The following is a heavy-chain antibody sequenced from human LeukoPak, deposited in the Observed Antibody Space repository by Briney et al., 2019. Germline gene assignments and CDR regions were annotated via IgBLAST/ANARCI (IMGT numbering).Heavy chain of an antibody. CDR2: IYTSGST. Sequence: PSETLSLTCTVSGGPISSGSYYWSWIRQPAGKGLEWIGRIYTSGSTNYNPSLKSRVTISVDTSKNQFSLKLSSVTAADTAVYYCAKIGDYGDLWYFDYWGQGTLVTVSS. CDR1: GGPISSGSYY. D-gene: IGHD4-17*01. V-gene: IGHV4-61*02. J-gene: IGHJ4*02. CDR3: AKIGDYGDLWYFDY.